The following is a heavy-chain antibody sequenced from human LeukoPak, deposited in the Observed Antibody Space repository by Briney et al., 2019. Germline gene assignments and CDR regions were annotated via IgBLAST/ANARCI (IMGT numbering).Heavy chain of an antibody. CDR2: IYCSGNS. Sequence: PSETLSLTCTVSGFSISSYYWNWIRQPPGKELEWIGNIYCSGNSYYNPSLKSRVTISVEASKNQFSLNLSSVTAADTAVYYCARLSYGSGSHYKFYFDFGGQGTLVTVSA. CDR1: GFSISSYY. V-gene: IGHV4-59*04. CDR3: ARLSYGSGSHYKFYFDF. J-gene: IGHJ4*02. D-gene: IGHD3-10*01.